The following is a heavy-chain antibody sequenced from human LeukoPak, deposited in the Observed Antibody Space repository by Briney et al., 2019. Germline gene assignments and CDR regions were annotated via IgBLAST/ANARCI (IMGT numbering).Heavy chain of an antibody. D-gene: IGHD4-17*01. V-gene: IGHV3-33*01. J-gene: IGHJ4*02. CDR2: IWYDGSNK. Sequence: RGSLRLSCAASGFTFSSYGMHWVRQAPGKGLEWVAVIWYDGSNKYYADSVKGRFTISRDNSKNTLYLQMNSLRAEDTAVYYCARDEVDYGDYTGYFDYWGQGTLVTVSS. CDR1: GFTFSSYG. CDR3: ARDEVDYGDYTGYFDY.